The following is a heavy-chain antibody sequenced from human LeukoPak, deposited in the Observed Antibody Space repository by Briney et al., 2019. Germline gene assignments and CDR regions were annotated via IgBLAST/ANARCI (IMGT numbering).Heavy chain of an antibody. D-gene: IGHD3-3*01. CDR3: ARLPKDKGGFFPADDL. V-gene: IGHV4-39*01. Sequence: SETLSLTCSVSGGSITNTSHYWAWVRQSPGKGLEWVGNIHYSGNTYYNPSRKSRVTISGDTSKNQFSRKRSSMSAATTPLFFCARLPKDKGGFFPADDLWGQGTLVTVSS. CDR1: GGSITNTSHY. J-gene: IGHJ5*02. CDR2: IHYSGNT.